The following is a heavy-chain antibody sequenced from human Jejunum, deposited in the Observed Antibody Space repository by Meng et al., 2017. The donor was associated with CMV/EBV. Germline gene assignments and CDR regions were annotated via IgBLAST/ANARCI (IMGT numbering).Heavy chain of an antibody. CDR1: SGSYF. J-gene: IGHJ5*02. Sequence: SGSYFWSWIRQPPGKGLESIGYIYYSEDTNYNPSLKSRLTMSVDTSKNQFSLKLSSVTAADTAVYYCAREGYYDSSGYPRGFDPWGQGTLVTVSS. CDR3: AREGYYDSSGYPRGFDP. CDR2: IYYSEDT. D-gene: IGHD3-22*01. V-gene: IGHV4-61*01.